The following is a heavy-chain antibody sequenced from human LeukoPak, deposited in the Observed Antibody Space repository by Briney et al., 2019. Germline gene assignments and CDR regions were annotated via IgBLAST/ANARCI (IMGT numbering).Heavy chain of an antibody. D-gene: IGHD1-26*01. CDR3: ARDLYSGSYHNYFDY. J-gene: IGHJ4*02. CDR2: IIPIFGTA. Sequence: SVKVSCKASGGTFSSCAISWVRQAPGQGLEWMGRIIPIFGTANYAQKFQGRVTITTDESTSTAYMELSSLRSEDTAVYYCARDLYSGSYHNYFDYWGQGTLVTVSS. CDR1: GGTFSSCA. V-gene: IGHV1-69*05.